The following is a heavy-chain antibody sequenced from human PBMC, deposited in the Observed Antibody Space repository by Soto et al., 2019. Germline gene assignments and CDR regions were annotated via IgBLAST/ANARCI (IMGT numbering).Heavy chain of an antibody. V-gene: IGHV4-4*09. CDR3: GRTLDYGHMDV. Sequence: SETLSLTCTVSGDSVRTQYWSWLLRPHGRGLEWIEYISRSGSTKYNPSLKSRLTISVDTSKNQFSLKLSSVTAADTAVYYCGRTLDYGHMDVWGKGTTVTVSS. D-gene: IGHD3-16*01. J-gene: IGHJ6*04. CDR2: ISRSGST. CDR1: GDSVRTQY.